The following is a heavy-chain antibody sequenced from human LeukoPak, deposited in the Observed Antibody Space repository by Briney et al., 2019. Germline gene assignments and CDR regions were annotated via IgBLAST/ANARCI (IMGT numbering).Heavy chain of an antibody. J-gene: IGHJ4*02. CDR2: ISSSSSYI. V-gene: IGHV3-21*01. D-gene: IGHD3-10*01. CDR1: GFTFSSYS. CDR3: ARDLSYGSGSYPYFFDY. Sequence: GGSLRLSRVVSGFTFSSYSMNWVRQAPGKGLEWVSSISSSSSYIYYADSVKGRFTISRDNAKNSLCLQMNSLRAEDTAVYYCARDLSYGSGSYPYFFDYWGQGTLVTVSS.